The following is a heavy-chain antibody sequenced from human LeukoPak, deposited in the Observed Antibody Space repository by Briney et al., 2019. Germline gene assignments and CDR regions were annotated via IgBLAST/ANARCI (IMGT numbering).Heavy chain of an antibody. CDR3: ARGRGDRGFYYYYVDV. CDR2: LSYSGTT. CDR1: GDSIRAYY. Sequence: KPSETLSLTCTVSGDSIRAYYWSWFRQPPGKGLEWIGYLSYSGTTNYNPSLESRVIISEDTSKQVFSLHLNSVTAADTAMYYCARGRGDRGFYYYYVDVWGKGTAVTVSS. J-gene: IGHJ6*03. V-gene: IGHV4-59*01. D-gene: IGHD2-21*02.